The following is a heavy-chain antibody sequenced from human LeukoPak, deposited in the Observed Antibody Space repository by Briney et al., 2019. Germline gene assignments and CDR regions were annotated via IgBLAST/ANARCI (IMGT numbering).Heavy chain of an antibody. CDR1: GFTFSSYS. J-gene: IGHJ6*03. V-gene: IGHV3-21*01. Sequence: GGSLRLSCAASGFTFSSYSMNWVRQAPGKGLEWVSSISSSSSYIYYADSVKGRFTISRDNTKNSLYLQMNSLRAEDTAVYYCARRRKVGATTGFYYYYMDVWGKGTTVTISS. D-gene: IGHD1-26*01. CDR2: ISSSSSYI. CDR3: ARRRKVGATTGFYYYYMDV.